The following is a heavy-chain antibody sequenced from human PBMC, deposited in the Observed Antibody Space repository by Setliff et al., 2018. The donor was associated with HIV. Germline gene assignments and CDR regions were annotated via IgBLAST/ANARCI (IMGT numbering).Heavy chain of an antibody. D-gene: IGHD1-26*01. CDR3: ARDPTVGSPDYFDF. Sequence: LRLSCAATGFTFDSYVLHWVRQAPGKGLEWVAVMSIHGNVIIYADSVEGRFTLSRDNSRNRLFLQMNSRRVEDTAVYYCARDPTVGSPDYFDFWGQGTLVTVSS. CDR2: MSIHGNVI. V-gene: IGHV3-30*03. J-gene: IGHJ4*02. CDR1: GFTFDSYV.